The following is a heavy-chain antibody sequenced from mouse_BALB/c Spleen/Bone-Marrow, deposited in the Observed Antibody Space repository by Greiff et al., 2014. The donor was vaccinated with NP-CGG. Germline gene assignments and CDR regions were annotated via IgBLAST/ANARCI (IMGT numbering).Heavy chain of an antibody. D-gene: IGHD1-1*01. Sequence: QVQLKESGPGLVAPSQSLPITCTVSGFSLTSYDINWIRQSPGKGLEWLGVIWTGGGTNYNSAFMSRLSISKDNSKSQVFLKMNSLQTADTAIYFCVRGYYYGSSPFDYWGQGTTLTVSS. CDR1: GFSLTSYD. CDR3: VRGYYYGSSPFDY. J-gene: IGHJ2*01. V-gene: IGHV2-9-2*01. CDR2: IWTGGGT.